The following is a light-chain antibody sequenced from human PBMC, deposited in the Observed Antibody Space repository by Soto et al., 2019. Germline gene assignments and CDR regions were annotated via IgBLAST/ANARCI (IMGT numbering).Light chain of an antibody. CDR2: VAS. V-gene: IGKV1-9*01. CDR1: QGFSSF. CDR3: QQSSSAPLT. Sequence: QLTQSPSTLSASVGDRVTITCRASQGFSSFLAWHQQNPGKAPKFLIYVASTLESGVPSRFSGSGSGTDFTLTIRSLQPEDFAIYYCQQSSSAPLTFGPGTKVDIK. J-gene: IGKJ3*01.